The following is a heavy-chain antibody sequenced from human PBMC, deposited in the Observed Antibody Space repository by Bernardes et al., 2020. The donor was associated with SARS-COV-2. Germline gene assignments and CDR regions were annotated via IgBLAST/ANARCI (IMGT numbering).Heavy chain of an antibody. J-gene: IGHJ6*02. V-gene: IGHV3-33*01. CDR2: IWYDGSNK. CDR1: GFTFSSYV. CDR3: AGDAYYYDRSGYYWGKYDYYGMDV. D-gene: IGHD3-22*01. Sequence: GSLRLSCAASGFTFSSYVMHWVRQAPGKGLEWVAFIWYDGSNKNYADSVKGRFAISRDNSKNTLYLQMNSLRAEDTAVYYCAGDAYYYDRSGYYWGKYDYYGMDVWGQGTTVTVSS.